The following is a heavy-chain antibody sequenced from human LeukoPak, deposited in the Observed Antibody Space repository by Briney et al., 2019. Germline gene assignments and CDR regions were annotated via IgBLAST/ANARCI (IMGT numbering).Heavy chain of an antibody. D-gene: IGHD1-26*01. J-gene: IGHJ4*02. CDR1: GGTFSSYA. CDR2: IIPIFGTA. Sequence: SVKVSCKASGGTFSSYAISWVRQAPGQGLEWMGGIIPIFGTANYAQKFQGRVTITADESTSTAYMELSSLRSEDTAVYYCARAGGSYRYFDYWGQGTLVTVSS. V-gene: IGHV1-69*13. CDR3: ARAGGSYRYFDY.